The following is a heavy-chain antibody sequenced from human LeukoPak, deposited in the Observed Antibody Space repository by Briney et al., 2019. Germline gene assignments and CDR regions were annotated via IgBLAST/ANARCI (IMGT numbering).Heavy chain of an antibody. CDR2: IYYSGST. CDR1: GGSISSYY. J-gene: IGHJ5*02. CDR3: ARSVVAGLNWFDP. V-gene: IGHV4-59*01. D-gene: IGHD6-19*01. Sequence: NPSETLSLTCTVSGGSISSYYWSWIRQPPGKGLEWIGYIYYSGSTNYNPSLKSRVTISVDTSKNQFSLKLSSVTAADTAVYYCARSVVAGLNWFDPWGQGTLVTVSS.